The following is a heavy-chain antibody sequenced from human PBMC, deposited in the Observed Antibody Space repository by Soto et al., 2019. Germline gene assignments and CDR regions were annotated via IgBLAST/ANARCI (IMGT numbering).Heavy chain of an antibody. CDR3: ARDESYDILTGYYTPQRFDY. D-gene: IGHD3-9*01. Sequence: PGGSLRLSCAVSGFTFSSYWMSWVRQAPGKGLEWVANIKQDGSETYNVDSVNGRFTISRDNAKNSLYLQMNSLRAEDTAVYYCARDESYDILTGYYTPQRFDYWGQGSLVTVSS. CDR2: IKQDGSET. J-gene: IGHJ4*02. CDR1: GFTFSSYW. V-gene: IGHV3-7*01.